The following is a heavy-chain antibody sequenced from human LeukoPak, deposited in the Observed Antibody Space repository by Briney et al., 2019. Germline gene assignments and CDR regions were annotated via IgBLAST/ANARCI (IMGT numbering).Heavy chain of an antibody. CDR2: INSNNGVT. V-gene: IGHV1-2*02. J-gene: IGHJ4*02. CDR1: GYTFTGYY. Sequence: GASVTVSCKASGYTFTGYYLHWVRQAPGQGLEWMGWINSNNGVTTYAQKFQGRVTVTRDTSISTAYMELSSLKSDDTAVYYCARGGSPTLGYWGQGTLVTVSS. D-gene: IGHD1-26*01. CDR3: ARGGSPTLGY.